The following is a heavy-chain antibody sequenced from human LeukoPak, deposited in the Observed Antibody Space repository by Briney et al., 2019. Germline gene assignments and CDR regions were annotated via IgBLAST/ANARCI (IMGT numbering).Heavy chain of an antibody. V-gene: IGHV4-34*01. CDR2: INHSGST. Sequence: SETLSLTCAVYSGSFSGYYWSWIRQPPGKGLEWIGEINHSGSTNYNPSLKSRVTISVDTSKNQFSLKLSSVTAADTAVYYCARGLSSGWYRNWFDPWGQGTLVTVSS. CDR3: ARGLSSGWYRNWFDP. D-gene: IGHD6-19*01. J-gene: IGHJ5*02. CDR1: SGSFSGYY.